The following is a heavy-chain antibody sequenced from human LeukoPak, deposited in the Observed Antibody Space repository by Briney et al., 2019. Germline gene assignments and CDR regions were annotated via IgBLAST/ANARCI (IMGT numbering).Heavy chain of an antibody. CDR3: AGGVPAATPFGDYYYYYYMDV. D-gene: IGHD2-2*01. J-gene: IGHJ6*03. CDR1: GYTFTSYG. Sequence: ASVKVSCKASGYTFTSYGISWVRQAPGQGLEWMGWISAYNGNTNYAQKLQGRVTMTTDTSTSTAYMELRSLRSDDTAVYYCAGGVPAATPFGDYYYYYYMDVWGKGTTVTVSS. V-gene: IGHV1-18*01. CDR2: ISAYNGNT.